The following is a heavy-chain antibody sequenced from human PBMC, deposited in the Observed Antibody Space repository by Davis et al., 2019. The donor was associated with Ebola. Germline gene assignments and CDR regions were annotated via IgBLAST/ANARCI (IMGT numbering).Heavy chain of an antibody. J-gene: IGHJ4*02. CDR3: ARDWVVGAHLDY. D-gene: IGHD1-26*01. CDR2: IEQDGSEK. CDR1: GFTFSNYW. Sequence: GGSLRLSCAASGFTFSNYWMSWVRQAPGKGLEWVANIEQDGSEKYYVDSLKGRFTISRDNAKNSLYLQMNSLRAEDTALYYCARDWVVGAHLDYWGQGTLVTVSS. V-gene: IGHV3-7*03.